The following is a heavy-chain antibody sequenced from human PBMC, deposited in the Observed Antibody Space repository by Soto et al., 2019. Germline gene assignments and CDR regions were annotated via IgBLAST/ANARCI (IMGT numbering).Heavy chain of an antibody. CDR3: VRDRRIYYSDPHDEFVASDYEV. V-gene: IGHV1-69*01. CDR2: FIPIFRTL. CDR1: GGIFGSHG. J-gene: IGHJ3*01. Sequence: QVQLIQSEAAVMKPGSSVRVSCTASGGIFGSHGFSWVRQAPGQRLEWVGGFIPIFRTLTYTEKFQARVRIAADESVNKVYLDLSGLTSDDTAVYYCVRDRRIYYSDPHDEFVASDYEVWGQGTMVTVSS. D-gene: IGHD3-22*01.